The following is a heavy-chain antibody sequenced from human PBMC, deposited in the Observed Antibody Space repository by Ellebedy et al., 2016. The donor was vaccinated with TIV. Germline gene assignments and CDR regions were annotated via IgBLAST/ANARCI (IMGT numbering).Heavy chain of an antibody. D-gene: IGHD2-15*01. Sequence: GESLKISCKGSGYSFSIYWIAWVRQMPGKGLEWMGIIYPGDSDTSYSPSFQGQVTISVDKSISAAYLQWSSLKASDTAMYYCARSEGGSSGFDYWGQGRLVTVSS. CDR3: ARSEGGSSGFDY. CDR1: GYSFSIYW. V-gene: IGHV5-51*01. J-gene: IGHJ4*02. CDR2: IYPGDSDT.